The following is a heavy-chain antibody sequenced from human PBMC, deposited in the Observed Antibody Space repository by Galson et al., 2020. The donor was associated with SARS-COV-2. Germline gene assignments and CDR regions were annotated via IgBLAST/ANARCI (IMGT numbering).Heavy chain of an antibody. J-gene: IGHJ3*02. CDR3: AREERVLMGGGFDI. Sequence: GESLKISCAASGFTFSSCWVSWVRQAPGKGLEWVANIKQDGSEKYYVDSVKGRFTISRDNAKNSLYLQMKSLRAEDTAVYYCAREERVLMGGGFDIWGQGTMVTVSS. V-gene: IGHV3-7*03. CDR1: GFTFSSCW. D-gene: IGHD1-1*01. CDR2: IKQDGSEK.